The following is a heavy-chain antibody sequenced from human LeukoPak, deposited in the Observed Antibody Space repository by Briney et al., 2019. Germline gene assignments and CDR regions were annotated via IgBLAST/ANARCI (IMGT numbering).Heavy chain of an antibody. CDR3: ADPGSYSLIRRRPVDWFDY. J-gene: IGHJ4*02. Sequence: PSETLSLTCTVSGGSISSYYWSWIRQPPGKGLEWIGDIYYSGSTNYNPSLKSRVTISLDTSKNQFSLKLSSLTAADTPVYYCADPGSYSLIRRRPVDWFDYWGQGTLVTVSS. V-gene: IGHV4-59*12. CDR2: IYYSGST. D-gene: IGHD6-19*01. CDR1: GGSISSYY.